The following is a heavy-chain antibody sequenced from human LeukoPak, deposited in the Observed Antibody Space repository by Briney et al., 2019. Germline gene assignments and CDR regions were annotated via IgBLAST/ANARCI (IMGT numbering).Heavy chain of an antibody. V-gene: IGHV3-23*01. CDR2: ISGSGGST. J-gene: IGHJ4*02. Sequence: GGSLRLSCAASGFTFSSYSMNWVRQAPGKGLEWVSAISGSGGSTYYADSVKGRFTISRDNSKNTLYLQMNSLRAEDTAVYYCANIPVVPAAIDLRGLDYWGQGTLVTVSS. D-gene: IGHD2-2*01. CDR1: GFTFSSYS. CDR3: ANIPVVPAAIDLRGLDY.